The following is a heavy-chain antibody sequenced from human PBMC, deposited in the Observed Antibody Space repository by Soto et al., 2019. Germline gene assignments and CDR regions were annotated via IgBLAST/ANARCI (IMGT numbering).Heavy chain of an antibody. CDR1: SGSISSSNW. CDR3: ARVLGAGDYETDYYYYYYMDV. J-gene: IGHJ6*03. D-gene: IGHD4-17*01. Sequence: QVQLQESGPGLVKPSGTLSLTCAVSSGSISSSNWWSWVRQPPGKGLEWIGEIYHSGSTNYNPSLKSRVTISVDKSKNQFSLKLSSVTAADTVVYYCARVLGAGDYETDYYYYYYMDVWGKGTTVTVSS. V-gene: IGHV4-4*02. CDR2: IYHSGST.